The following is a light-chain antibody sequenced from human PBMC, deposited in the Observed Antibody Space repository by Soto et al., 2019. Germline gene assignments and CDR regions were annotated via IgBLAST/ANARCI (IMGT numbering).Light chain of an antibody. CDR2: DAS. CDR3: QQRSNWQLT. CDR1: QSVNTY. V-gene: IGKV3-11*01. Sequence: EIVLTQSPATLSLSPGERATLSCRASQSVNTYLAWYQQRPGQAPRLLMYDASNRATGIPARFSGRGSGTDFTLTIDSLEPEDFAGYYCQQRSNWQLTFGGGTKVEIK. J-gene: IGKJ4*01.